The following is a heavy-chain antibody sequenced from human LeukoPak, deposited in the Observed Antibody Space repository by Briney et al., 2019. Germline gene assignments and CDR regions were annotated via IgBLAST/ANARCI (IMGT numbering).Heavy chain of an antibody. CDR3: ARDRAPAAADYYYYYMDV. CDR1: GYIFSNYG. D-gene: IGHD6-13*01. CDR2: INPNSGGT. J-gene: IGHJ6*03. Sequence: ASVKVSCKASGYIFSNYGISWVRQAPGQGLEWMGWINPNSGGTNYAQKFQGRVTMTRDTSISTAYMELSRLRSDDTAVYYCARDRAPAAADYYYYYMDVWGKGTTVTVSS. V-gene: IGHV1-2*02.